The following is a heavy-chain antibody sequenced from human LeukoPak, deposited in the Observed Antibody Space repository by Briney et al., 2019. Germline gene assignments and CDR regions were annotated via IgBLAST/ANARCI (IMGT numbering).Heavy chain of an antibody. CDR1: GFPFSSYG. D-gene: IGHD3-10*01. V-gene: IGHV3-30*02. J-gene: IGHJ4*02. Sequence: GGPLRLSCAASGFPFSSYGMRWVRQAPGKGLEGVASIRYDGSNKYYADSVKGRFTISRDNSKNTLYLQMNSLRAEDTAVYYCANLNYYNIDYWGQGTLVTVSS. CDR2: IRYDGSNK. CDR3: ANLNYYNIDY.